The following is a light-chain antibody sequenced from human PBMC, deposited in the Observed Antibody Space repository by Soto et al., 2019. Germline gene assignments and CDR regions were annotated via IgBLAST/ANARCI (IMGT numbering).Light chain of an antibody. Sequence: EIVMTQSPATLSVSPGERVTLSCRASQSVGSNLAWYQHKPGQAPRLLIYGVSTRATGIPARFSGSGSATEFTLSISSLQSEDVAVYYCQQYGDWPPETFGQGTKLEI. V-gene: IGKV3-15*01. CDR2: GVS. CDR1: QSVGSN. J-gene: IGKJ2*01. CDR3: QQYGDWPPET.